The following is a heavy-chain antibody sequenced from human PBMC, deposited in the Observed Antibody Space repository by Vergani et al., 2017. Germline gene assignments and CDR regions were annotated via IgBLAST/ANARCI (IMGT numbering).Heavy chain of an antibody. V-gene: IGHV3-33*01. CDR1: SFKLGDYG. CDR2: TWYEGNNN. CDR3: VRLPRGPWNFDL. Sequence: VQLVESGGVVVQPGGSLRLSCTPSSFKLGDYGMHWVRQAPGRGLEWVSMTWYEGNNNYYADSVKGRFTISKDISKNTLYLQMNSLRGDDTAVYYCVRLPRGPWNFDLWGRGTLITVSS. J-gene: IGHJ2*01.